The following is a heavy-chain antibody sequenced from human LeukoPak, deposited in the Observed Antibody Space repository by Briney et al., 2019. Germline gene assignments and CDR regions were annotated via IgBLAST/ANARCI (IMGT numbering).Heavy chain of an antibody. CDR2: ISGSGGST. D-gene: IGHD6-19*01. CDR1: GFTFSSDA. V-gene: IGHV3-23*01. J-gene: IGHJ6*02. Sequence: GGSLRLSCIGTGFTFSSDAMGWVRQAPGKGLEWVSGISGSGGSTYYADSVKGRFTISRDNSKNTLYLQMNSLRAEDTAVYYCAKDQETVAGKYYGMDVWGQGTTVTVSS. CDR3: AKDQETVAGKYYGMDV.